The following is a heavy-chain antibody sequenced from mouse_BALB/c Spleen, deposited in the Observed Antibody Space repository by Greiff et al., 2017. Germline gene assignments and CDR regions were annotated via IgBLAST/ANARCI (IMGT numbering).Heavy chain of an antibody. V-gene: IGHV5-17*02. CDR1: GFTFSSFG. J-gene: IGHJ4*01. Sequence: EVKLEESGGGLVQPGGSRKLSCAASGFTFSSFGMHWVRQAPEKGLEWVAYISSGSSTIYYADTVKGRFTISRDNPKNTLFLQMTSLRSEDTAMYYCARGDEWGQGTSVTVSS. D-gene: IGHD2-13*01. CDR2: ISSGSSTI. CDR3: ARGDE.